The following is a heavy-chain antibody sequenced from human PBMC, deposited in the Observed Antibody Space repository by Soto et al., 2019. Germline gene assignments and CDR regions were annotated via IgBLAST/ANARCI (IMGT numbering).Heavy chain of an antibody. Sequence: GGSLRLSCAASGFTFSSYWMSWVRQAPGKGLEWVANIKQDGSEKYYVDSVKGRFTISRDNAKNSLYLQMNSLRAEDTAVYYCARVQDYDFWSGYYRGYYYYYYMDVWGKGTTVTVSS. D-gene: IGHD3-3*01. CDR1: GFTFSSYW. J-gene: IGHJ6*03. CDR2: IKQDGSEK. V-gene: IGHV3-7*01. CDR3: ARVQDYDFWSGYYRGYYYYYYMDV.